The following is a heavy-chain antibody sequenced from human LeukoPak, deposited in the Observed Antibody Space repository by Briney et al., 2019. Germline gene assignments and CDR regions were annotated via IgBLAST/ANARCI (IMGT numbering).Heavy chain of an antibody. Sequence: PGGSLRLSCAASGFTFSSYGMHWVRQAPGKGLEWVAVISYDGSNKYYADSVKGRFTISRDNSKNTLYLQMNSLRAEDTAVYYCARDMGATTLGAFDIWGQGTMVTVSS. V-gene: IGHV3-30*03. CDR3: ARDMGATTLGAFDI. D-gene: IGHD1-26*01. J-gene: IGHJ3*02. CDR2: ISYDGSNK. CDR1: GFTFSSYG.